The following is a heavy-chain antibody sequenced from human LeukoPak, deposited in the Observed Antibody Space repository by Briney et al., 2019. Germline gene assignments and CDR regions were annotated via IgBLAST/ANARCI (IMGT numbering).Heavy chain of an antibody. CDR1: GYTFTSYG. V-gene: IGHV1-18*01. CDR3: ARHAGLTYYYGSGSPYYMDV. Sequence: GASVKVSCKASGYTFTSYGISWVRQAPGQGLEWMGWISAYNGNTNYAQKLQGRVTMTTDTSTSTAYMELGSLRSDDTAVYYCARHAGLTYYYGSGSPYYMDVWGKGTTVTVSS. J-gene: IGHJ6*03. D-gene: IGHD3-10*01. CDR2: ISAYNGNT.